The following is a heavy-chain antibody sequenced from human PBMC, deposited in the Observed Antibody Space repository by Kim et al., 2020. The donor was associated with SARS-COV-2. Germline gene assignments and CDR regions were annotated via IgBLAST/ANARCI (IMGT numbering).Heavy chain of an antibody. CDR3: AKGDIVVVPAAMLVYYGMDV. CDR2: ISYDGSNK. D-gene: IGHD2-2*01. V-gene: IGHV3-30*18. J-gene: IGHJ6*02. Sequence: GGSLRLSCAASGFTFSSYGMHWVRRAPGKGLEWVAVISYDGSNKYYADSVKGRFTISRDNSKNTLYLQMNSLRAEDTAVYYCAKGDIVVVPAAMLVYYGMDVWGQGTTVTVSS. CDR1: GFTFSSYG.